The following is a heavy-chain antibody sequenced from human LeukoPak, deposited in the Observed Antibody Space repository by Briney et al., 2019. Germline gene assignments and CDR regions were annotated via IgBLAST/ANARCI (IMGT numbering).Heavy chain of an antibody. CDR1: GFTFSDYY. Sequence: GGALRLSCAASGFTFSDYYMSWSRQAPGKGLEWGSYISSSGTTIYYADSVKGRFTISRAHAKNSLYLKMNSLRAEDTAVYYCATGIAALGNYYYMDVWGKGTTVTVSS. V-gene: IGHV3-11*01. J-gene: IGHJ6*03. D-gene: IGHD6-6*01. CDR3: ATGIAALGNYYYMDV. CDR2: ISSSGTTI.